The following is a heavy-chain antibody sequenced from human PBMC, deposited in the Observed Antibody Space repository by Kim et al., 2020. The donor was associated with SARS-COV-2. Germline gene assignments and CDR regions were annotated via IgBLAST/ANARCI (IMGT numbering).Heavy chain of an antibody. CDR1: GYSFTSYW. CDR3: ARRGTYYYDSSGYYYGQTSNDAFDI. J-gene: IGHJ3*02. Sequence: GESLKISCKGSGYSFTSYWIGWVRQMPGKGLEWMGIIYPGDSDTRYSPSFQGQVTISADKSISTAYLQWSSLKASDTAMYYCARRGTYYYDSSGYYYGQTSNDAFDIWGQGTMVTVSS. CDR2: IYPGDSDT. D-gene: IGHD3-22*01. V-gene: IGHV5-51*01.